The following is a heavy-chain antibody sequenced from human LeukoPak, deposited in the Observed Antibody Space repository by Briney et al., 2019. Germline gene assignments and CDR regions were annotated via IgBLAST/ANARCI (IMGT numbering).Heavy chain of an antibody. D-gene: IGHD3-22*01. CDR2: ISGSGGST. CDR3: AKKKAHDSSGRSLSYYYYYMDV. V-gene: IGHV3-23*01. J-gene: IGHJ6*03. CDR1: GFTFSIYA. Sequence: GGSLRLSCAASGFTFSIYAMSWVRRAPGKGLEWVSSISGSGGSTYYADSVKGRFSISRDNSKNTLYLQMNSLRAEDTAVYYCAKKKAHDSSGRSLSYYYYYMDVWGKGTTVTVSS.